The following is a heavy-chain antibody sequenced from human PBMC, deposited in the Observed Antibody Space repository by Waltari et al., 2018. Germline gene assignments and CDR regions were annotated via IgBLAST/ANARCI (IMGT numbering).Heavy chain of an antibody. CDR3: ARQRSSWPYFDY. CDR2: IYYSGST. D-gene: IGHD6-13*01. V-gene: IGHV4-39*01. CDR1: GGSLSSSSYY. J-gene: IGHJ4*02. Sequence: QLQLQESGTGLVTPSETLSLTCTVPGGSLSSSSYYWCWIRQPPGKGLEWIGSIYYSGSTYYNPSLKSRVTISVDTSKNQFSLKLSSVTAADTAVYYCARQRSSWPYFDYWGQGTLVTVSS.